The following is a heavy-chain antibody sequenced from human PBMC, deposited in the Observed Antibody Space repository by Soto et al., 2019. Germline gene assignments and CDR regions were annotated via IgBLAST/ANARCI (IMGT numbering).Heavy chain of an antibody. CDR2: ISGDGTT. D-gene: IGHD2-15*01. CDR1: GFTISSNY. CDR3: ARRVGYCGGGSCYGGGFFDY. Sequence: EVQLVESGGGLIQPGGSLRLSCAASGFTISSNYMTWVRQAPGKGLEWVSLISGDGTTYYADSVKGRFSVSRDNSKNTLYLHMNSLRVEDTAVYYCARRVGYCGGGSCYGGGFFDYWGQGTLVPVSS. J-gene: IGHJ4*02. V-gene: IGHV3-53*01.